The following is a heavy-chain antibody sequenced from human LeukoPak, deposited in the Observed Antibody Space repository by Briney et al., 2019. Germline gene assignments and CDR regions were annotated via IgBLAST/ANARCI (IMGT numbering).Heavy chain of an antibody. V-gene: IGHV4-59*01. Sequence: PSETLSLTCTVSGGSISSYYWSWIRQPPGKGLEWIGYIYYSGSTNYNPSLKSRVTISVDTSKNQFSLKLSSVTAADTAVYYCAMTKPYYDFWSGHFDYWGQGTLVTVSS. D-gene: IGHD3-3*01. CDR3: AMTKPYYDFWSGHFDY. CDR1: GGSISSYY. J-gene: IGHJ4*02. CDR2: IYYSGST.